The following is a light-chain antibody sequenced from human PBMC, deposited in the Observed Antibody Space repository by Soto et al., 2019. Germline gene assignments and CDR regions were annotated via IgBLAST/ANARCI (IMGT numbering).Light chain of an antibody. V-gene: IGKV3-20*01. J-gene: IGKJ5*01. CDR1: QSVSSSY. Sequence: EIGLTQSPGTLSLSPGARATLSCRASQSVSSSYLAWYQRKPGQAPRLLIYGASSRATGIPDRFSGSGSETDFTLTISSLEPEDFAVYYCQQYKNWPLFGQGTRLEIK. CDR3: QQYKNWPL. CDR2: GAS.